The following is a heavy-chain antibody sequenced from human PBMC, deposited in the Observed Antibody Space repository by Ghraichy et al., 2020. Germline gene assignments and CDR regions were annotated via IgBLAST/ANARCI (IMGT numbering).Heavy chain of an antibody. CDR3: ARYGGGDPLPFDY. CDR1: GGSFSGYY. V-gene: IGHV4-34*01. CDR2: INHSGST. D-gene: IGHD2-21*01. Sequence: SETLSLTCAVYGGSFSGYYWSWIRQPPGKGLEWIGEINHSGSTNYNPSLKSRVTISVDTSKNQFSLKLSSVTAADTAVYYCARYGGGDPLPFDYWGQGTLVTVSS. J-gene: IGHJ4*02.